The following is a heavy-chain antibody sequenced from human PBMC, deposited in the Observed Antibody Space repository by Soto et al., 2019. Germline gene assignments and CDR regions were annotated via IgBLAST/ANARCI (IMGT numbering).Heavy chain of an antibody. Sequence: ASVKVSCKASGYTFTSYGISWVRQAPGQGLEWMGWISAYNGNTNYAQKLQGRVTMTTDTSTSTAYMELRSLRSDDTAVYYCANLHRGTLLYGGWFDTWGQGTLVTVSS. D-gene: IGHD2-2*02. CDR1: GYTFTSYG. J-gene: IGHJ5*02. CDR2: ISAYNGNT. V-gene: IGHV1-18*04. CDR3: ANLHRGTLLYGGWFDT.